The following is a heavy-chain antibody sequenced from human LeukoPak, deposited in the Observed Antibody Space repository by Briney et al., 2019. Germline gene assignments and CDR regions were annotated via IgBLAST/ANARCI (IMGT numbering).Heavy chain of an antibody. CDR3: ARGQWLPVYDF. D-gene: IGHD3-22*01. CDR1: GGFNTHYY. V-gene: IGHV4-59*01. CDR2: IYHSGST. J-gene: IGHJ4*02. Sequence: SETLSLTCSVSGGFNTHYYWTWIRQPPGKGLELIGYIYHSGSTNYNPSLNSRVTISVDTSKNHFSLKLSSVTAADTAVYYCARGQWLPVYDFWGQGILVTVSS.